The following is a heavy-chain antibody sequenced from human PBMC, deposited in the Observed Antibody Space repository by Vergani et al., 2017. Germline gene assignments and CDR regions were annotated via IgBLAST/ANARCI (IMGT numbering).Heavy chain of an antibody. CDR2: IKQDGSEK. CDR3: ARDPTAAAGTRYYYYYYGMDV. V-gene: IGHV3-7*03. D-gene: IGHD6-13*01. CDR1: GFTFSSYW. Sequence: EVQLVESGGGLVQPGGSLRLSCAASGFTFSSYWLSWVRPAPGKGLEWVANIKQDGSEKDYVDSVKGRFTIARDNARNSLYLQMNSLRAEDTAVYYCARDPTAAAGTRYYYYYYGMDVWGQGTTVTVSS. J-gene: IGHJ6*02.